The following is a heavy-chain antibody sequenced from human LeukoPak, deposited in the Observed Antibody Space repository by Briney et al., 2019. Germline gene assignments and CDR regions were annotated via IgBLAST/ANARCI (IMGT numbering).Heavy chain of an antibody. CDR1: GYTFTSYY. CDR3: ARDATEDYYDTSGYYSYFDY. D-gene: IGHD3-22*01. J-gene: IGHJ4*02. Sequence: EASVKVSCKASGYTFTSYYMRWVRQAPGQGLEWMGIINPSGGNTSYAQKFQGRVTMTRDKSANTVYMELSSLRSEDTALYYCARDATEDYYDTSGYYSYFDYWGQGTLVTVSS. V-gene: IGHV1-46*01. CDR2: INPSGGNT.